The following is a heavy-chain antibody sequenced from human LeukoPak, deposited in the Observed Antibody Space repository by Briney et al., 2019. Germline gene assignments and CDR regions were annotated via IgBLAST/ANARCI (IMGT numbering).Heavy chain of an antibody. V-gene: IGHV4-59*08. D-gene: IGHD3-22*01. J-gene: IGHJ5*02. CDR1: GGSISSYY. Sequence: SETLSLTCTVSGGSISSYYWSWIRQPPGKGLEWIGHIYYSGSTNYNPSLKSRVTISVDTSKNQFSLKLSSVTAADTAVYYCARLMSYYDSSGYGWFDPWGQGTLVTVSS. CDR3: ARLMSYYDSSGYGWFDP. CDR2: IYYSGST.